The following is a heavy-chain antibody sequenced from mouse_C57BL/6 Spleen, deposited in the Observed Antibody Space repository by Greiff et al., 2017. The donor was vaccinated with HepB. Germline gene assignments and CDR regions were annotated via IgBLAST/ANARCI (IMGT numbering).Heavy chain of an antibody. CDR3: TRLSSGYVGDY. J-gene: IGHJ2*01. CDR1: GYTFTDYE. D-gene: IGHD3-2*02. V-gene: IGHV1-15*01. CDR2: IDPETGGT. Sequence: QVQLKESGAELVRPGASVTLSCKASGYTFTDYEMHWVKQTPVHGLEWIGAIDPETGGTAYNQKFKGKAILTADKSSSTAYMELRSLTSEDSAVYYCTRLSSGYVGDYWGQGTTLTVSS.